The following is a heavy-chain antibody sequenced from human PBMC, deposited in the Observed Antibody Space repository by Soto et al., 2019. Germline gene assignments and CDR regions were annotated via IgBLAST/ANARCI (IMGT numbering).Heavy chain of an antibody. V-gene: IGHV4-31*03. CDR2: IYYSGST. CDR3: ARAGLVGARAFDY. Sequence: PSETLSLTCTVSGGSISSGGYYWSWIRQHPGKGLEWIRYIYYSGSTYYNPSLKSRVTISVDTSKNQFSLKLSSVTAADTAVYYCARAGLVGARAFDYWGQGTLVTVSS. J-gene: IGHJ4*02. D-gene: IGHD1-26*01. CDR1: GGSISSGGYY.